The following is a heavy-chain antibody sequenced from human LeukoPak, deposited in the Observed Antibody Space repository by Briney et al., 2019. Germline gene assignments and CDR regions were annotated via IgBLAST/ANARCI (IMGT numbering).Heavy chain of an antibody. V-gene: IGHV3-23*01. J-gene: IGHJ3*02. Sequence: PGGSLRLSCAASGFTFSSYAMSWVRQAPGKGLEWVSTISGYGGSTHNADSVKGRFTISRDNSENTLYLQMNSLRAEDTAIYYCAKDVVVVPAASDAFDIWGQGTMVIASS. CDR1: GFTFSSYA. CDR3: AKDVVVVPAASDAFDI. CDR2: ISGYGGST. D-gene: IGHD2-2*01.